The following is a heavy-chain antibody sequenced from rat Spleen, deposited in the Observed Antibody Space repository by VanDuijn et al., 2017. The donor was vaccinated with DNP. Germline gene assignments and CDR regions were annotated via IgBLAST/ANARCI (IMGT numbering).Heavy chain of an antibody. CDR1: AYSITSNY. Sequence: EVQLQESGPGLVKPSQSLSLTCSVTAYSITSNYWGWIRKFPGNKMGWIGHISYSGSTGYNPSLKSRISITRDTSKNQFFLQLSSVTTEDTATYYCARSTYSVYYAMDAWGRGTSVTVSS. V-gene: IGHV3-1*01. CDR3: ARSTYSVYYAMDA. CDR2: ISYSGST. D-gene: IGHD1-1*01. J-gene: IGHJ4*01.